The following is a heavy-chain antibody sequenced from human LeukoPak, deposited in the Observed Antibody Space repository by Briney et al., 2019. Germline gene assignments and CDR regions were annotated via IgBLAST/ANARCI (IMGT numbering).Heavy chain of an antibody. D-gene: IGHD3-3*01. J-gene: IGHJ4*02. CDR1: GYSISSGYY. V-gene: IGHV4-38-2*02. Sequence: PSETLSLTCSVSGYSISSGYYWGCIRQPPGKGLEWIGSIQHSGSTYYNPSLKSRVTISVDTSKNQFSLKLSSVTAADTAVYYCARDDNYLEWLLFVYWGQGTLVTVSS. CDR3: ARDDNYLEWLLFVY. CDR2: IQHSGST.